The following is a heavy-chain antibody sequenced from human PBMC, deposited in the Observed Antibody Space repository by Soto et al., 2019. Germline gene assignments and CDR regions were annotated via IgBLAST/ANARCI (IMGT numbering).Heavy chain of an antibody. CDR3: ARDLGEMYAI. CDR2: ISSSSSYI. D-gene: IGHD2-8*01. Sequence: GSLRLSCAGSGFPFRSSTMSWVRQAPGKGLEWVSSISSSSSYIYYADSLKGRFTISRDNAKNSLYLQLSSLRAEDTAVYYCARDLGEMYAIWGQGALVTVSS. CDR1: GFPFRSST. J-gene: IGHJ4*02. V-gene: IGHV3-21*01.